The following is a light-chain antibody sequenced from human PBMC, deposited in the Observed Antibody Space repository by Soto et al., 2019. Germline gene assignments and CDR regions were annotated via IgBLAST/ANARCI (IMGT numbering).Light chain of an antibody. CDR2: EAS. J-gene: IGKJ1*01. Sequence: EIVLTQSPATLSLSPGERATLSCRASQSVTSSYLAWYQQKPGQPPRLVISEASTRATGIPDRFSDSGSGTDFTLTISSLEPEDFAVYYCQQFGRSPPSWTFGQGTKVEI. CDR1: QSVTSSY. V-gene: IGKV3-20*01. CDR3: QQFGRSPPSWT.